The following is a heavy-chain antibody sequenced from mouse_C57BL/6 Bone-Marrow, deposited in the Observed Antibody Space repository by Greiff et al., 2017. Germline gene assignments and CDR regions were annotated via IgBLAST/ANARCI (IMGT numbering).Heavy chain of an antibody. J-gene: IGHJ2*01. CDR3: ANSYGYDDFDY. CDR1: GFTFTDYY. CDR2: IRNKANGYTT. V-gene: IGHV7-3*01. Sequence: EVHLVESGGGLVQPGGSLSLSCAASGFTFTDYYMSWVRHPPGKALEWLGFIRNKANGYTTEYSASVKGRFTISRDNSHSILYLEMNALRAEDSATYYGANSYGYDDFDYWGQGTTLTVSS. D-gene: IGHD2-2*01.